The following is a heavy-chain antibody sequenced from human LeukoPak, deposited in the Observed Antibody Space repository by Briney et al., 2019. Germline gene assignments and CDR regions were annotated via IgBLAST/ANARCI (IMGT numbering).Heavy chain of an antibody. CDR1: GFIFSDYY. Sequence: GGSLRLSCAASGFIFSDYYMSWIRQAPGKGLEWVSYISSSGSTIYYADSVKGRFTISRDNAKNSLYLQMNSLRAEDTAVYYCARTLGYCSSTSCYTVAGLGYWGQGTLVTVSS. V-gene: IGHV3-11*01. CDR2: ISSSGSTI. J-gene: IGHJ4*02. CDR3: ARTLGYCSSTSCYTVAGLGY. D-gene: IGHD2-2*02.